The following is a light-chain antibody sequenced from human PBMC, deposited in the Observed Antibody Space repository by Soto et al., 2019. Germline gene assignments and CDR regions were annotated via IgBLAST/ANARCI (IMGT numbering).Light chain of an antibody. CDR2: EVS. J-gene: IGLJ1*01. V-gene: IGLV2-14*01. CDR1: SSDVGGYKY. CDR3: CSYTSTSTLYV. Sequence: QSALTQPDSVSGSPGQSITISCTGTSSDVGGYKYVSWYQQLPGKSPRLMIYEVSNRPSGVSNRFSGSKSGNTASLTISGLQAEDEADYHCCSYTSTSTLYVFGTGTKLTVL.